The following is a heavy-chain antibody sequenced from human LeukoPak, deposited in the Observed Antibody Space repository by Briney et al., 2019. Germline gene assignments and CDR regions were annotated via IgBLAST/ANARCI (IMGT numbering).Heavy chain of an antibody. Sequence: PGGSLGLSCAASGFTFSSYEMNWVRQAPGKGLEWVSSISSSSSYIYYADSVKGRFTISRDNAKNSLYLQMNSLRAEDTAVYYCARDMGSILVGATGQIDYWGQGTLVTVSS. V-gene: IGHV3-21*01. CDR3: ARDMGSILVGATGQIDY. CDR1: GFTFSSYE. J-gene: IGHJ4*02. D-gene: IGHD1-26*01. CDR2: ISSSSSYI.